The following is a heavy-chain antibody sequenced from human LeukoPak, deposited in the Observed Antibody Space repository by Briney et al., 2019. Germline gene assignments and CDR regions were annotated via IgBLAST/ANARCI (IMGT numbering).Heavy chain of an antibody. V-gene: IGHV1-2*02. Sequence: AASVKVSCTASGYTLTDYYLHWVRQAPGQGLKWMGWINPNSGATHYAQSFQARVTMTRDTSIASSYMELTGLESDDTAVYYCARGRRILGGPENAGDFFDFWGQGSLVTVSS. CDR1: GYTLTDYY. D-gene: IGHD3-16*01. J-gene: IGHJ4*01. CDR2: INPNSGAT. CDR3: ARGRRILGGPENAGDFFDF.